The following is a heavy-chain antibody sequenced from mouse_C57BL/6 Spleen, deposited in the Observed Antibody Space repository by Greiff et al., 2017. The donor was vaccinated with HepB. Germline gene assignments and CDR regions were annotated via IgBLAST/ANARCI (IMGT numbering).Heavy chain of an antibody. CDR2: ISSGSSTI. CDR3: ARLFAY. V-gene: IGHV5-17*01. J-gene: IGHJ3*01. Sequence: EVKLVESGGGLVKPGGSLKLSCAASGFTFSDYGMHWVRQAPEKGLEWVAYISSGSSTIYYADTVKGRFTISRDNAKNTLFLQMTSLRSEDTAMYYCARLFAYWGQGTLVTVS. CDR1: GFTFSDYG.